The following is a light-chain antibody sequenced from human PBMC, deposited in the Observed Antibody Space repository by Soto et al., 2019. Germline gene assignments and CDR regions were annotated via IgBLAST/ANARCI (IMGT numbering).Light chain of an antibody. CDR1: QDISVY. CDR2: SAS. V-gene: IGKV1-27*01. Sequence: DIQMTQSPSSLSASVGDRVTITCRASQDISVYLAWYQQKPGKVPKLLIYSASTLQSGVPSRFSGSGSGTDFTLTISSLQPEDGATYFCQKFNTAPLTCGQGTRLASK. CDR3: QKFNTAPLT. J-gene: IGKJ5*01.